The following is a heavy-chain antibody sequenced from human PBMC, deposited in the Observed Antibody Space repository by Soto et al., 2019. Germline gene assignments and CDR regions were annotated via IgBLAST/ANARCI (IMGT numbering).Heavy chain of an antibody. CDR3: AVLGSGSPWFDP. CDR2: ISYDGSNK. J-gene: IGHJ5*02. D-gene: IGHD3-22*01. V-gene: IGHV3-30-3*01. CDR1: GFTFSSYA. Sequence: ESGGGVVQPGRSLRLSCAASGFTFSSYAMHWVRQAPGKGLEWVAVISYDGSNKYYADSVKGRFTISRDNSKNTLYLQMNGLRAEDTAVYYCAVLGSGSPWFDPWGQGTLVTVSS.